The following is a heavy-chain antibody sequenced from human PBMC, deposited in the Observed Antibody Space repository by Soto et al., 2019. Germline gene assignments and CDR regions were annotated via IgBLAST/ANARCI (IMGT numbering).Heavy chain of an antibody. Sequence: ASVKVSCKTSGYSFTAYVLAWLRQAPGQRPEWLGWVGTNNANTNYAQKFQGRVTMTTDRSTTTTYMELRSLRSDDTAVYYCARELNTDSSAYYSFAYWGQGTLVTVSS. D-gene: IGHD3-22*01. CDR1: GYSFTAYV. CDR3: ARELNTDSSAYYSFAY. J-gene: IGHJ4*02. CDR2: VGTNNANT. V-gene: IGHV1-18*01.